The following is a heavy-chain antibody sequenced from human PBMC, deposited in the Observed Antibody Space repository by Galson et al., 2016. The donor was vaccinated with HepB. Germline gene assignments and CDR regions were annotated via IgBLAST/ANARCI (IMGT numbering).Heavy chain of an antibody. CDR1: GYTFTNYG. CDR2: TSAYNGNT. J-gene: IGHJ4*02. D-gene: IGHD3-16*01. V-gene: IGHV1-18*01. CDR3: ARGPLGAERDY. Sequence: SVKVSCKASGYTFTNYGITWVRQAPGQGLEWMGWTSAYNGNTNYAQKLQGRVSMTTDTSTSTAYMELRSLKSDDTAVYYCARGPLGAERDYWGQGTLVTVSS.